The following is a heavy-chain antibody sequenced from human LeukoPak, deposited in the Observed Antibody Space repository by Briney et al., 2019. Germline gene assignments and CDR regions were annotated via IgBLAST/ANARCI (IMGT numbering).Heavy chain of an antibody. CDR1: GYTFTGYY. Sequence: ASVKVSCKASGYTFTGYYMHWVRQAPGQGLAWMGWINPNSGGTNYAQKFQGRVTMTRDTSISTAYMELSRLRSDDTAVYYCARERAGVATYYFDYWGQGTLVTVSS. J-gene: IGHJ4*02. CDR3: ARERAGVATYYFDY. D-gene: IGHD6-19*01. CDR2: INPNSGGT. V-gene: IGHV1-2*02.